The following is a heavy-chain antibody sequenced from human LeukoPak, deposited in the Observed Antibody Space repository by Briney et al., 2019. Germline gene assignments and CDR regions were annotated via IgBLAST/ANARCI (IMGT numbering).Heavy chain of an antibody. CDR3: ARDLRGSYYDY. CDR1: GFTFSSYG. D-gene: IGHD5/OR15-5a*01. J-gene: IGHJ4*02. Sequence: PGGSLRLPCAASGFTFSSYGMHWVRQAPGKGLEWVAVIWYDGSNKYYADSVKGRFTISRDNSKNTLYLQMNSLRAEDTAVYYCARDLRGSYYDYWGQGTLVAVSS. CDR2: IWYDGSNK. V-gene: IGHV3-33*01.